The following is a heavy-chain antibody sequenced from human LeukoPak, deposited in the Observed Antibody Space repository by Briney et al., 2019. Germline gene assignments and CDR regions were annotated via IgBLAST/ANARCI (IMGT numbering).Heavy chain of an antibody. J-gene: IGHJ4*02. CDR3: ARHIYSDYIVFNY. V-gene: IGHV4-59*08. D-gene: IGHD4-11*01. Sequence: SETLSLTCTVSGGSISSYYWSWIRQPPGKGLEWIGYIYYSGSTNYNPSLKSRVTISVDTSKNQFSLKLSSVTAADTAVYYCARHIYSDYIVFNYWGQGTLVTVSS. CDR1: GGSISSYY. CDR2: IYYSGST.